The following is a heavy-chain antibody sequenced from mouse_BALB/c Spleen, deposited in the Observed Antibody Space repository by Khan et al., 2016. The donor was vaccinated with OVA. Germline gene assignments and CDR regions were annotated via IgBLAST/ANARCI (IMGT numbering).Heavy chain of an antibody. CDR1: GFTFSSYA. J-gene: IGHJ4*01. CDR2: ISSGGST. Sequence: DVKLVESGGGLVKPGGSLKLSCAASGFTFSSYAVSWVRQTPEKRLEWVASISSGGSTYYPDSVKGRFTIPRDDARNILYLQMSSLRSEDTAMYYCTRLVDYWGQGTSVTVSS. V-gene: IGHV5-6-5*01. CDR3: TRLVDY.